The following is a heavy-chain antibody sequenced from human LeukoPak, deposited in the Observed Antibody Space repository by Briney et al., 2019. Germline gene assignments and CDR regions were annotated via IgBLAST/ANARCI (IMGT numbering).Heavy chain of an antibody. CDR2: IDTDGSTT. V-gene: IGHV3-74*01. D-gene: IGHD5-24*01. CDR3: VRDRDGYDY. J-gene: IGHJ4*02. Sequence: GGSLRLSCAASGFTFSNSLMHWVRQVPGKGLVWVARIDTDGSTTHYAASVRGRFTISRDNAKNTLYLQMNTLRAEDTAVYYCVRDRDGYDYWGQGTLVTVSS. CDR1: GFTFSNSL.